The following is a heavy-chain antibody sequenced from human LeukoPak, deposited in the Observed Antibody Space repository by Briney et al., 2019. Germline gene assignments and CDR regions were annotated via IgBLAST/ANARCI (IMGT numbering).Heavy chain of an antibody. D-gene: IGHD4-4*01. CDR2: IYSGGTT. V-gene: IGHV3-66*04. J-gene: IGHJ4*02. CDR1: GFTVSSNY. Sequence: GGSLRLSCAASGFTVSSNYMNWVRQAPGKGLEWVSVIYSGGTTYYADSVKGRFIISRDNSKNTVYLQMNSLRAEDTAVYYCASHSSNRKRYFDYWGQGTLVTVSS. CDR3: ASHSSNRKRYFDY.